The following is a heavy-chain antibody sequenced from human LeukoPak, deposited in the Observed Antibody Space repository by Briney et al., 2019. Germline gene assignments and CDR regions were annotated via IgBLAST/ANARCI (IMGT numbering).Heavy chain of an antibody. CDR3: AKGALLYYYDSSGYYAAALDI. Sequence: PGGSLRLSCAASGFTFSSYAMSGVRQAPGKGLEWGSAISGSGGSTYYADSVKGRFTISRDNSKNTLYLQMNSLRAEDTAVYYCAKGALLYYYDSSGYYAAALDIWGQGTMVTVSS. V-gene: IGHV3-23*01. CDR2: ISGSGGST. D-gene: IGHD3-22*01. CDR1: GFTFSSYA. J-gene: IGHJ3*02.